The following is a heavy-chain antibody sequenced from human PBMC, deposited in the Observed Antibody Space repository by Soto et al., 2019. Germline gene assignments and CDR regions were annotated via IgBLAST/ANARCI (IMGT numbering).Heavy chain of an antibody. D-gene: IGHD5-12*01. CDR3: ARDAPVGYGGYGWLDP. Sequence: SETLSLTCTVSGGSISSGGYYWSWIRQHPGKGLEWIGYIYYSGSTYYNPSLKSRVTISVDTSKNQFPLKLSSVTAADTAVYYCARDAPVGYGGYGWLDPWGQGTLVTVYS. J-gene: IGHJ5*02. CDR2: IYYSGST. CDR1: GGSISSGGYY. V-gene: IGHV4-31*03.